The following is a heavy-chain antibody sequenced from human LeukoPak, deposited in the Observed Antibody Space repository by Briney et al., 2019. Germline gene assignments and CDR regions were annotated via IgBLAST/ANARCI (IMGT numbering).Heavy chain of an antibody. Sequence: GGSLRLSCAASGFTFSSYSMNWVRQAPGKGLEWVSSISSSSSYIYYADSVKGRFTISRDNAKNSLYLQMNSLRAEDTAVYYCASGVVPAATVDYWGQGTLVTASS. CDR3: ASGVVPAATVDY. CDR1: GFTFSSYS. D-gene: IGHD2-2*01. CDR2: ISSSSSYI. J-gene: IGHJ4*02. V-gene: IGHV3-21*01.